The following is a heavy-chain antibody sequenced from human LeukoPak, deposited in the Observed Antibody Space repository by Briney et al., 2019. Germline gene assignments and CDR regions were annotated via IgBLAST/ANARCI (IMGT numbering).Heavy chain of an antibody. Sequence: GRSLRLSCAASGFTFSSYGMHWVRQAPGKGLEWVAVISYDGSNKYYADSVKGRFTISRDNSKNTLYLQMSSLRAEDTAVYNCARQGSSYYYGMDVWGQGTTVTVSS. CDR1: GFTFSSYG. D-gene: IGHD6-13*01. CDR3: ARQGSSYYYGMDV. V-gene: IGHV3-30*03. CDR2: ISYDGSNK. J-gene: IGHJ6*02.